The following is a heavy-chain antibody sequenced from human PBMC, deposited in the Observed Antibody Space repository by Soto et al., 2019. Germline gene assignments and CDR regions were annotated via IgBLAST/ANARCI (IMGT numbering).Heavy chain of an antibody. Sequence: PSETLSLTCTVSGGSISSSSYYWGWIRQPPGKGLEWIGSIYYSGSTYYNPSLKSRVTISVDTSKNQFSLKLSSVTAADTAVYYCARPFHYDILTGYTNYYGMDVWGQGTTVTVSS. CDR2: IYYSGST. CDR3: ARPFHYDILTGYTNYYGMDV. CDR1: GGSISSSSYY. J-gene: IGHJ6*02. D-gene: IGHD3-9*01. V-gene: IGHV4-39*01.